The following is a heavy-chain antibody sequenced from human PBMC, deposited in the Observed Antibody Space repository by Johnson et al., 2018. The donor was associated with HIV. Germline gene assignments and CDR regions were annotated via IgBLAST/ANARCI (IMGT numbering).Heavy chain of an antibody. J-gene: IGHJ3*02. CDR2: INWNGGST. Sequence: MLLVESGGGVVRPGGSLRLSCAASGFTFDDYGMSWVRQAPGKGLEWVSGINWNGGSTYYAESVKGRFTISRDNSKNSLYLQMNSLRAEDTDVYYCVSSAQWSGWPTGAFDIWGQGTMVTVSS. CDR3: VSSAQWSGWPTGAFDI. CDR1: GFTFDDYG. D-gene: IGHD6-19*01. V-gene: IGHV3-20*04.